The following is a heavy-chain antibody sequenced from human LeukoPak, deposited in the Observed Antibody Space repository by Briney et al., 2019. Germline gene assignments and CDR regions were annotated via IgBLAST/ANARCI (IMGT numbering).Heavy chain of an antibody. CDR1: GFTFVDYA. CDR2: ISWNSGSI. D-gene: IGHD6-6*01. J-gene: IGHJ3*02. Sequence: GGSLRLSCAASGFTFVDYAMHSARQAPGKGLEWVSGISWNSGSIAYADSVKGRFTISRDNAKNSLYLQMNSLRAEDTALYYCAKDRDRSSHDAFDIWGQGTMVTVSS. CDR3: AKDRDRSSHDAFDI. V-gene: IGHV3-9*01.